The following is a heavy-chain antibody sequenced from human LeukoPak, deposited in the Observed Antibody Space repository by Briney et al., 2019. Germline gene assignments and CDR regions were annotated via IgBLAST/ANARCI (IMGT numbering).Heavy chain of an antibody. J-gene: IGHJ4*02. Sequence: GASVTVSCKASGYSFTDYYIHWVRQAPGQGLEWMGWINPDSGGTSFAPKFRGRVTMTRDSSISAAYMELSRVTSDDTAVYYCAREYSSGPGDYWGQGTLVTVSS. CDR2: INPDSGGT. D-gene: IGHD3-22*01. CDR1: GYSFTDYY. V-gene: IGHV1-2*02. CDR3: AREYSSGPGDY.